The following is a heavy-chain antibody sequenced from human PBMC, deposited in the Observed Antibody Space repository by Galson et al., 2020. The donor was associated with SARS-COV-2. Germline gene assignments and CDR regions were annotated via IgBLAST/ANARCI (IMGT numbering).Heavy chain of an antibody. J-gene: IGHJ4*02. V-gene: IGHV4-59*08. D-gene: IGHD4-17*01. CDR2: SHYSGST. CDR1: GGSISSYY. Sequence: SETLSLTCTVSGGSISSYYWSWIRQPPGKGLEWIAYSHYSGSTNYNPSLKSRVTISVDTSNNQFSLKLSSVTAADTAVYYCARHRGLYSDYYFDYWGQGTLVTVSS. CDR3: ARHRGLYSDYYFDY.